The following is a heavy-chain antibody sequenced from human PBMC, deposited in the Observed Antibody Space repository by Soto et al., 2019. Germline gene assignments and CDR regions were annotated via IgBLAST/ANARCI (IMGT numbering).Heavy chain of an antibody. CDR3: ARDLGPGGVYYYDSSGYSNHPYYYYGMDV. J-gene: IGHJ6*02. V-gene: IGHV3-30-3*01. Sequence: PGGSLRLSCAASGFTFSSYAMHWVRQAPGKGLEWVAVISYDGSNKYYADSVKGRFTISRDNSKNTLYLQMNSLRAEDTAVYYCARDLGPGGVYYYDSSGYSNHPYYYYGMDVWGQGTTVTVSS. CDR1: GFTFSSYA. D-gene: IGHD3-22*01. CDR2: ISYDGSNK.